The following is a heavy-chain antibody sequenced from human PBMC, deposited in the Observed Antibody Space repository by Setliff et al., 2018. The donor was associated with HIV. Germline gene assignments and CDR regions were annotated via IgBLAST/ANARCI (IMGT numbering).Heavy chain of an antibody. Sequence: SETLSLTCAVSGYSISIGYYWGWIRQPPGKGLEWIGCIYQSGSTYYNVSLKSRVIISVDTSKNQFSLKVSSVNAPDTAVYFCAREDVEYTSSPRWFDPWGQGTQVTVSS. CDR3: AREDVEYTSSPRWFDP. V-gene: IGHV4-38-2*02. CDR1: GYSISIGYY. J-gene: IGHJ5*02. D-gene: IGHD6-13*01. CDR2: IYQSGST.